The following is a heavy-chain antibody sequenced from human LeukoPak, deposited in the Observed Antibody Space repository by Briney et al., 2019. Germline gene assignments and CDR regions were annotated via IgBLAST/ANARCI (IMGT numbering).Heavy chain of an antibody. V-gene: IGHV1-69*01. Sequence: SVKVSRKASGGTFSSYAISWVRQAPGQGLEWMGGIIPIFGTANYARKFQGRVTITADESTSTAYMELSSLRSEDTAVYYCARDLYRPRYCSSTSCYVGLFDPWGQGTLVTVSS. J-gene: IGHJ5*02. CDR2: IIPIFGTA. D-gene: IGHD2-2*01. CDR1: GGTFSSYA. CDR3: ARDLYRPRYCSSTSCYVGLFDP.